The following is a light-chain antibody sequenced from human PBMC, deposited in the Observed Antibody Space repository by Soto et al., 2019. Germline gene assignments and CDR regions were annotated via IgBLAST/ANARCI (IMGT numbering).Light chain of an antibody. Sequence: EIVITQSPATLSVSPGEGATLSCRASQGIGSTLAWYQQKPGQAPRLLIFGASTRATGIPDRFNGSGSGTDFTLTISRLEPEDFAVYYCQQYGSTRITFGQGTKVDIK. CDR2: GAS. CDR1: QGIGST. J-gene: IGKJ2*01. V-gene: IGKV3-20*01. CDR3: QQYGSTRIT.